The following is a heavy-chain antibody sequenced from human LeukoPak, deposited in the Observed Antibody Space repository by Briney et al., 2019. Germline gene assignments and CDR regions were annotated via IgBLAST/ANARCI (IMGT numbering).Heavy chain of an antibody. V-gene: IGHV3-23*01. J-gene: IGHJ4*02. CDR2: ISGSGGST. CDR1: GFTFSSYA. CDR3: AKFLRYYDSSGYNYFDY. D-gene: IGHD3-22*01. Sequence: GGPLRLSCAASGFTFSSYAMSWVRQAPGKGLEWVSAISGSGGSTYCADSVKGRFTISRDNSKNTLYLQMNSLRAEDTAVYYCAKFLRYYDSSGYNYFDYWGQGTLVTVSS.